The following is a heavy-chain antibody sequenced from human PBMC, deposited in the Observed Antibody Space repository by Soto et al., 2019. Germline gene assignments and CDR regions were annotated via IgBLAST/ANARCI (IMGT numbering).Heavy chain of an antibody. V-gene: IGHV1-69*02. CDR3: ARAKGVVVAAYHWFDP. Sequence: QVQLVQSGAEVKKPGSSVKVSCKASVGTFSSYTISWVRQAPGQGLEWMGRIIPILGIANYAQKFQGRVKITADKSTSTAYMELSSLRSEDTAVDYGARAKGVVVAAYHWFDPWGQGTLVTVSS. J-gene: IGHJ5*02. CDR1: VGTFSSYT. D-gene: IGHD6-25*01. CDR2: IIPILGIA.